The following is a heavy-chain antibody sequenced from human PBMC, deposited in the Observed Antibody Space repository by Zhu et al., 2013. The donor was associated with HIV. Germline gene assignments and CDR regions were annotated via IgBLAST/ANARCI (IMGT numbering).Heavy chain of an antibody. CDR1: GFTVSSNY. CDR2: IYSGGST. Sequence: EVQLVESGGGLIQPGGSLRLSCAASGFTVSSNYMSWVRQAPGKGLEWVSVIYSGGSTYYADSVKGRFTISRDNSKNTLYLQMNSLRAEDTAVYYCARGAAGYHCSGGSCYLFDYWGQGTLVTVSS. D-gene: IGHD2-15*01. V-gene: IGHV3-53*01. CDR3: ARGAAGYHCSGGSCYLFDY. J-gene: IGHJ4*02.